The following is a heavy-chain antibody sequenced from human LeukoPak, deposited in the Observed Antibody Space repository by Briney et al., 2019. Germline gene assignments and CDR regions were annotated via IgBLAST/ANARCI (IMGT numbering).Heavy chain of an antibody. D-gene: IGHD4-17*01. Sequence: SETLSLTCTVSGGSISSSSYYWGWIRQPPGKGLEWIGSIYYSGSTNYNPSLKSRVTISVDTSKNQFSLKLSSVTAADTAVYYCARVSYYGDYGGWFDPWGQGTLVTVSS. CDR3: ARVSYYGDYGGWFDP. CDR2: IYYSGST. CDR1: GGSISSSSYY. J-gene: IGHJ5*02. V-gene: IGHV4-39*07.